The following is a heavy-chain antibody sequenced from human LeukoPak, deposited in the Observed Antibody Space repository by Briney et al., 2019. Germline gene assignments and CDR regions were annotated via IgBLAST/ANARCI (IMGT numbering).Heavy chain of an antibody. V-gene: IGHV3-11*04. D-gene: IGHD4-23*01. Sequence: GGSLRLSCSASGFTFSNAWMSWVRQAPGKGLEWVSYISSSGSTIYYADSVKGRFTISRDNAKNSLYLQMNSLRAEDTAVYYCLGWLPRMDVWGQGTTVTVSS. J-gene: IGHJ6*02. CDR3: LGWLPRMDV. CDR1: GFTFSNAW. CDR2: ISSSGSTI.